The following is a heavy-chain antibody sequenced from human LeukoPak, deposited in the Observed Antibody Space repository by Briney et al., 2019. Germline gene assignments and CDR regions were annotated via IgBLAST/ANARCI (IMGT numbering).Heavy chain of an antibody. CDR2: IVSTSSLM. D-gene: IGHD3-16*01. CDR3: ARGFRDTSLITYPYFMDV. CDR1: GFTFSTYN. J-gene: IGHJ6*03. V-gene: IGHV3-21*01. Sequence: PGGSLRLSCVASGFTFSTYNMNWVRQAPGKGLEWVSSIVSTSSLMSYSDSVKGRFTISRDNAKNSVYLQMNSLRAEDTAVYYCARGFRDTSLITYPYFMDVWGKGTTVTISS.